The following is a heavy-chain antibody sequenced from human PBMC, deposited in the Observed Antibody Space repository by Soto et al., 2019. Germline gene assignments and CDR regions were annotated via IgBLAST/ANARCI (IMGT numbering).Heavy chain of an antibody. D-gene: IGHD1-1*01. CDR3: ANRYLSNWFDP. V-gene: IGHV4-61*01. Sequence: PSETLSLTCTVSGGSVSSGSYYWSWIRQPPGKGLEWIGYIYYSGSTNYNPSLKSRVTISVDTSKNQFSLKLSSVTAADTAVYYCANRYLSNWFDPWGQGTLVTVSS. CDR2: IYYSGST. J-gene: IGHJ5*02. CDR1: GGSVSSGSYY.